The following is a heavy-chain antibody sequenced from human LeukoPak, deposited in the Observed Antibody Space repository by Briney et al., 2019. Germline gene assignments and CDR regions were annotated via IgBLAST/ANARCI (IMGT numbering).Heavy chain of an antibody. D-gene: IGHD3-10*02. J-gene: IGHJ6*04. CDR1: GFTFSSYE. CDR3: AELGITMIGGV. CDR2: ISSSGSTI. V-gene: IGHV3-48*03. Sequence: GGSLRLSCAASGFTFSSYEMNWVRQAPGKGLEWVSYISSSGSTIYYADSVKGRFTTSRDNARNSLYLQMNSLRAEDTAVYYCAELGITMIGGVWGKGTTVTISS.